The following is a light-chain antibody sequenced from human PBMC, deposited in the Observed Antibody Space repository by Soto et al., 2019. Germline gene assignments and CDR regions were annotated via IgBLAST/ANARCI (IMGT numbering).Light chain of an antibody. CDR3: CSYADLIL. Sequence: QSALTQPASVSGSPGQSITISCTGTSSDVGHYNLVSWYQQHPGKAPKLNIYEGYKRPSGVSNRFSGSKSGNTASLTISGLQTEDEAYYYCCSYADLILFGGGTKLTVL. V-gene: IGLV2-23*01. CDR2: EGY. CDR1: SSDVGHYNL. J-gene: IGLJ3*02.